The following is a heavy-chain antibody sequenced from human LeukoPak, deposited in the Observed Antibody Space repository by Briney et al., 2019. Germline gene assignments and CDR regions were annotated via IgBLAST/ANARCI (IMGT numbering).Heavy chain of an antibody. CDR1: GGSISSYY. J-gene: IGHJ3*02. V-gene: IGHV4-59*01. CDR2: IYYSGST. Sequence: SETLSLTCTVSGGSISSYYWSWIRQPPRKGLEWIGYIYYSGSTNYNPSLKSRVTISVDTSKNQFSLKLSSVTAADTAVYYCARDLVHYGDPDAFDIWGQGTMVTVSS. D-gene: IGHD4-17*01. CDR3: ARDLVHYGDPDAFDI.